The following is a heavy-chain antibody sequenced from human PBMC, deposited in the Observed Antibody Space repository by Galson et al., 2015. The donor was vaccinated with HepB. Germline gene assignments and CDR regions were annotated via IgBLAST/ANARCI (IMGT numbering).Heavy chain of an antibody. CDR2: IVVGSGNT. Sequence: SVKVSCKASGFTFTSSAVQWVRQARGQRLEWIGWIVVGSGNTNYAQKFQERVTITRDMSTSTAYMELSSLRSEDTAVYYCAADRCGDCSATRYYYGMDVWGQGTTVTVSS. CDR3: AADRCGDCSATRYYYGMDV. D-gene: IGHD2-21*02. J-gene: IGHJ6*02. V-gene: IGHV1-58*01. CDR1: GFTFTSSA.